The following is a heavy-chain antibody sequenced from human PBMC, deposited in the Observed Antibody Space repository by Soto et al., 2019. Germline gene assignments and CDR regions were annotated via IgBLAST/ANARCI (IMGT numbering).Heavy chain of an antibody. D-gene: IGHD4-17*01. CDR3: TTDGPTVRKGEGYFQY. V-gene: IGHV3-15*01. CDR2: IKSNTDGATT. CDR1: GFTFSKAW. J-gene: IGHJ4*02. Sequence: EVQLVESGGGLVKPGGSPRLSCAASGFTFSKAWMSWVRQAPGKGLEWVGHIKSNTDGATTDYAAPVKGRFTISRDDSKNTLYLQMNSLKTDDTAVYYCTTDGPTVRKGEGYFQYWGLGTLVSVSS.